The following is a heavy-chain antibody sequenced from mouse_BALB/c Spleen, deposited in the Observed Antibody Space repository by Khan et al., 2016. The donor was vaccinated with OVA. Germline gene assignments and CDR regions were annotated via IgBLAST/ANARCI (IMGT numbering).Heavy chain of an antibody. J-gene: IGHJ2*01. V-gene: IGHV5-17*02. CDR2: ISSYSSTT. CDR3: ARAYYYGYYFDY. Sequence: EVELVESGGGLVQPAGSRKLSCAASGFTFTSYGTHWIRQPSPKGLVWVAYISSYSSTTYYADTVKGRFTISRDNSKNPLFLQLTSVRTGDTAMYYCARAYYYGYYFDYWGQGTTLTVSS. D-gene: IGHD1-1*01. CDR1: GFTFTSYG.